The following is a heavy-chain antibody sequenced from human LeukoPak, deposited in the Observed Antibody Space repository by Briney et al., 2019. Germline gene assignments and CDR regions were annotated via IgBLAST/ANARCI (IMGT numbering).Heavy chain of an antibody. Sequence: GGSLRLSCAASGFTFSSYAMSWVRQAPGKGLEWVSVIYSGGSTYYADSVKGRFTISRDNSKNTLYLQMNSLRAEDTAVYYCASSGTHYYDSSGYSYYYYGMDVWGQGTTVTVSS. J-gene: IGHJ6*02. CDR2: IYSGGST. V-gene: IGHV3-53*01. CDR1: GFTFSSYA. D-gene: IGHD3-22*01. CDR3: ASSGTHYYDSSGYSYYYYGMDV.